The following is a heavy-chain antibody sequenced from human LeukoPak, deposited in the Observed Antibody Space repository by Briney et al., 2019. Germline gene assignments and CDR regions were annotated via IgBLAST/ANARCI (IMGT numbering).Heavy chain of an antibody. CDR2: IYSGGST. CDR3: ARATRYYFDY. Sequence: PGGSLRLSRAASGFTVSSNYMSWVRQAPGKGLEWVSVIYSGGSTYYADSVKGRFTISRDNSKNTLYLQMNSLRAEDTAVYYCARATRYYFDYWGQGTLVTVSS. J-gene: IGHJ4*02. CDR1: GFTVSSNY. V-gene: IGHV3-53*01.